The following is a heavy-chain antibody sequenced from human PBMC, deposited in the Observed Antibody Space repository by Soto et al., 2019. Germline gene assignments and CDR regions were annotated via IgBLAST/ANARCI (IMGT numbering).Heavy chain of an antibody. D-gene: IGHD3-16*01. J-gene: IGHJ4*02. CDR1: SYSISSGNW. Sequence: PSETLSLTCVVSSYSISSGNWWGWIRQPPGKGLEWLAYRSYTGTTYYNPSLKSRVTMSVDTSKNQFSLRLSSVTAVDTAVYYCGRLPRLGDPFDYWGQGXLVTVYS. CDR2: RSYTGTT. CDR3: GRLPRLGDPFDY. V-gene: IGHV4-28*01.